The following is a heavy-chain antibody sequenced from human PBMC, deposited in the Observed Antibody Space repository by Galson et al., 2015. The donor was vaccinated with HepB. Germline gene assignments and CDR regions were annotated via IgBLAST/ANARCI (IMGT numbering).Heavy chain of an antibody. D-gene: IGHD1-20*01. J-gene: IGHJ4*02. CDR1: GYTFTGYY. CDR3: AKDAGAVGITGTSLDL. Sequence: SVKVSCKASGYTFTGYYIHWVRQAPGQGLEWMGWINPHSGGANFAHNFQGRVTMTRDTSISTSYMELSRLRSDDTAVYYGAKDAGAVGITGTSLDLWGQGTLVTVS. V-gene: IGHV1-2*02. CDR2: INPHSGGA.